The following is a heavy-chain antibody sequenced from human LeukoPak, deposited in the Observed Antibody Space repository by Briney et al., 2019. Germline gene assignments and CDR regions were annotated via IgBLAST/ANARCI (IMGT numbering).Heavy chain of an antibody. Sequence: SETLSLTCTVSGGSISGYYWSWIRQPPGKGLEWIGYIYYSGSTNYNPSLKSRVTIPVDTSKNQFSLKLSSVTAADTAVYYCASGCSAGTPHNWFDPWGQGTLVTVSS. D-gene: IGHD6-13*01. V-gene: IGHV4-59*01. J-gene: IGHJ5*02. CDR3: ASGCSAGTPHNWFDP. CDR1: GGSISGYY. CDR2: IYYSGST.